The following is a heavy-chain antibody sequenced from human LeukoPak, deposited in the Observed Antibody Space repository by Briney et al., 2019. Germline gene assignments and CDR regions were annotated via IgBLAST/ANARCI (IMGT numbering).Heavy chain of an antibody. CDR2: IRYSGTT. V-gene: IGHV4-39*01. Sequence: SETLSLTCTVSGGSIITGDYYWGWMRQSPGKGLEWIGSIRYSGTTYYNPSLKSRVTLSVDTSKNQFSLKLSSVTPAADTTVYYCARQLGRGLWTFDFWGQGTLVTVSS. CDR1: GGSIITGDYY. J-gene: IGHJ4*02. CDR3: ARQLGRGLWTFDF. D-gene: IGHD7-27*01.